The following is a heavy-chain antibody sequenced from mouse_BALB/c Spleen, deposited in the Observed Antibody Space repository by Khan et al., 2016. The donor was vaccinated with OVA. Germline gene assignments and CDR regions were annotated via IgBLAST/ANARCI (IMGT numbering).Heavy chain of an antibody. V-gene: IGHV5-6*01. J-gene: IGHJ3*01. Sequence: EVQVVESGGDLVKPGGSLKLSCAASGFTFSTYGMSWVRQAPDKRLEWVATVSTGGSYTYYPDSVKGGFPISRDNAKNTLYLKMSVLRSEDTAMFYCTRLAYYYDSEGFAYWGQGTLVTVSA. CDR3: TRLAYYYDSEGFAY. D-gene: IGHD1-1*01. CDR2: VSTGGSYT. CDR1: GFTFSTYG.